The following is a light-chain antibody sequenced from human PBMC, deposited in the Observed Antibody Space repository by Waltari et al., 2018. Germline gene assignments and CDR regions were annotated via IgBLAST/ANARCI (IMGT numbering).Light chain of an antibody. Sequence: SYVLTQPPSVSVATGQTARITCGGDNIGSKSVHWYQERPGQAPGLVVYDDSHRPSGIPERISGSNSENTATLTISRVEAGDEADYYCQVWVTSGDHPVFGGGTKLTVL. CDR3: QVWVTSGDHPV. CDR2: DDS. J-gene: IGLJ2*01. V-gene: IGLV3-21*02. CDR1: NIGSKS.